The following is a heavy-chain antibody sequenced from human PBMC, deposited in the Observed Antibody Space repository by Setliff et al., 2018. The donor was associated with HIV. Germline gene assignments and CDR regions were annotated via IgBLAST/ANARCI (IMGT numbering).Heavy chain of an antibody. V-gene: IGHV1-69*13. CDR1: GGTFSSCA. J-gene: IGHJ3*02. D-gene: IGHD3-16*01. CDR2: IIPIFGTA. CDR3: ARDGGSNWFHGDAFDI. Sequence: SVKVSCKASGGTFSSCAISWVRQAPGQGLEWMGGIIPIFGTANYAQKFQGRVTITADESTSTAYMELSSLRSEDTAVYYCARDGGSNWFHGDAFDIWGQGTMVTVSS.